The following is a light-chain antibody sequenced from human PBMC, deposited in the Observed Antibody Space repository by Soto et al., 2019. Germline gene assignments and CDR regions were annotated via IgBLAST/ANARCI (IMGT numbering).Light chain of an antibody. J-gene: IGKJ4*01. CDR2: AAS. Sequence: DIPMTQSPFSVLPSEGDRVTITCGAGQGIAAWLAWYHKKPGKALKLLIYAASSLQSGVPSRFSGSGSGTDFTLTISSLQPEDFATYYCQQANSFPLTFGGGTKVEIK. CDR1: QGIAAW. V-gene: IGKV1-12*01. CDR3: QQANSFPLT.